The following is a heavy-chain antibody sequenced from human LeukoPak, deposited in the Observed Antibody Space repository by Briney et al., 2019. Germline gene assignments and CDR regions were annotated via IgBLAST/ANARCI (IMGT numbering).Heavy chain of an antibody. J-gene: IGHJ1*01. V-gene: IGHV5-51*01. D-gene: IGHD2-21*02. CDR3: ARRPYCGGDCVHFQH. CDR1: GYSFTSYW. CDR2: IYPGDSDT. Sequence: GESLKISCKGSGYSFTSYWIGRVRQMPGKGLEWMVIIYPGDSDTTYSPSFQGQVTISADKSISTAYLQWSSLKASDTAMYYCARRPYCGGDCVHFQHWGQGTLVTVSS.